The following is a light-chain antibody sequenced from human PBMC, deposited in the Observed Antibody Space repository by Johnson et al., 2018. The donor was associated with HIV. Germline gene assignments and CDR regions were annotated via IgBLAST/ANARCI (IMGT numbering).Light chain of an antibody. CDR1: SSNIGNNY. Sequence: QPVLTQPPSVSAAPGQKVTISCSGSSSNIGNNYVSWYQQVPGTAPKLLIYDNNKRPSGIPDRFSGSKSGTSATLGITGLQTVDEADYYCGTWDSSLSAAYVFGTGTKVTVL. CDR3: GTWDSSLSAAYV. CDR2: DNN. J-gene: IGLJ1*01. V-gene: IGLV1-51*01.